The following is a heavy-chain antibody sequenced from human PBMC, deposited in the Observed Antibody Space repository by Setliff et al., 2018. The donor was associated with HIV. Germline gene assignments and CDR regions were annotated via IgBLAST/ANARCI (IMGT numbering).Heavy chain of an antibody. CDR3: VRDSRYIFFGAAFDL. CDR2: IYYSGST. D-gene: IGHD3-9*01. J-gene: IGHJ3*01. CDR1: GGSISSYY. Sequence: SETLSLTCTVSGGSISSYYWSWIRQPPGKRLEWIGSIYYSGSTNYNPSLKSRVTISVDTSKNQFSLKLSSVTAADTAVYYCVRDSRYIFFGAAFDLWGQGTMVTVSS. V-gene: IGHV4-59*01.